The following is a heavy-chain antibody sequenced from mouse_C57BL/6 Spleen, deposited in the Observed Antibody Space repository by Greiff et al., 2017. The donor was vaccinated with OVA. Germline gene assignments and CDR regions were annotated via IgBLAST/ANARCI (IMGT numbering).Heavy chain of an antibody. Sequence: QVQLKQSGPELVKPGASVKISCKASGSAFSSSWMNWVKQRPGKGLEWIGRIYPGDGDTNYNGKFKGKATLTADKSSSTAYMHISSLTSEDSAVYFCARREITTVVASMDYWGQGTSVTVSS. D-gene: IGHD1-1*01. CDR2: IYPGDGDT. V-gene: IGHV1-82*01. J-gene: IGHJ4*01. CDR3: ARREITTVVASMDY. CDR1: GSAFSSSW.